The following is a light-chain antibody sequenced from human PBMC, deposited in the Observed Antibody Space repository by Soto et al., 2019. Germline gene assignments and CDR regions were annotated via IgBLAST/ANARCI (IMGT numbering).Light chain of an antibody. CDR2: GAS. Sequence: EIVLTQSPATLSVSPGHRATLSCRASQSVNSDLAWYQQKPGQAPRLLIYGASTRATGTPTRFSGSGSGTEFTITISSLQSEDFAVYFCQQYNNWPPYTFGQGTRREIK. CDR3: QQYNNWPPYT. CDR1: QSVNSD. J-gene: IGKJ5*01. V-gene: IGKV3-15*01.